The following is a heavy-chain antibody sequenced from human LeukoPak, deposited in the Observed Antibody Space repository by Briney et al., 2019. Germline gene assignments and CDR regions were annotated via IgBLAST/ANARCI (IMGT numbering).Heavy chain of an antibody. J-gene: IGHJ5*02. Sequence: SETLSLTCAVYGGSFSGYYWSWIRQPPGKGLEWIGEINHSGSTNYNPSLKSRVTISVDTSKNQFSLKLSSVTAADTAVYYCARAYSSSWYRDDWFDPGGQGTLVTVSS. CDR3: ARAYSSSWYRDDWFDP. V-gene: IGHV4-34*01. CDR1: GGSFSGYY. CDR2: INHSGST. D-gene: IGHD6-13*01.